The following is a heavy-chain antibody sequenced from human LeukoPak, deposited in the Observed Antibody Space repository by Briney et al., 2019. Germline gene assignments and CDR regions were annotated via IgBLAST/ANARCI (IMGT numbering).Heavy chain of an antibody. Sequence: PSETLSLTCIVSGGSISSSNYSWGWIRQPPGKGLEWIGSIYYGGSPKYSPSLKSRVTISVDTSKNQFSLILNSVTAADTALYYCARRPCCSGRGVDVWGQGTTVTVSS. D-gene: IGHD3-10*02. J-gene: IGHJ6*02. CDR2: IYYGGSP. V-gene: IGHV4-39*01. CDR3: ARRPCCSGRGVDV. CDR1: GGSISSSNYS.